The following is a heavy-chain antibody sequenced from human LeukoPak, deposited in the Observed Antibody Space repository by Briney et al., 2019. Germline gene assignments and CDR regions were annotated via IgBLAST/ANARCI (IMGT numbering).Heavy chain of an antibody. CDR2: ISDNGAVT. V-gene: IGHV3-23*01. CDR1: GFSFSMYS. CDR3: ARDGGRDYYDSSGYTLHFDY. J-gene: IGHJ4*02. D-gene: IGHD3-22*01. Sequence: PGGSLRLSCAASGFSFSMYSMSWIRQAPGKGLEWVSVISDNGAVTFYGDSVKGRFTISRDNAKNSLYLQMNSLRAEDTAVYYCARDGGRDYYDSSGYTLHFDYWGQGTLVTVSS.